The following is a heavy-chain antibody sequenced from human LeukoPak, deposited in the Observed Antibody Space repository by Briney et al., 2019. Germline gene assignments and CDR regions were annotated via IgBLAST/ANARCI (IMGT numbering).Heavy chain of an antibody. CDR3: ARXGFDY. CDR1: GYTFSGYY. J-gene: IGHJ4*02. Sequence: ASVKVSCKASGYTFSGYYIHCVRQAPGQGLEWMGRINPNSGGADYAQTFQGRVTMTWDTSISTGNMELSSLRSDDTAIYYCARXGFDYWGQGTLVXVXS. CDR2: INPNSGGA. V-gene: IGHV1-2*06.